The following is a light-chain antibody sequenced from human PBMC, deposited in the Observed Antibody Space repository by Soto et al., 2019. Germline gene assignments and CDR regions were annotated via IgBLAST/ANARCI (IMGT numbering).Light chain of an antibody. V-gene: IGKV1-13*02. J-gene: IGKJ4*01. Sequence: AIQLTQSPSSLSASIGDRVTITCRARQVIGSALAWYQQAPGKPPKLLIFDASTLENGVPSRFSGGGSGTDFTLPISSLQPEDFATYYCLLFNTYPQAFGGGTKVEIK. CDR1: QVIGSA. CDR3: LLFNTYPQA. CDR2: DAS.